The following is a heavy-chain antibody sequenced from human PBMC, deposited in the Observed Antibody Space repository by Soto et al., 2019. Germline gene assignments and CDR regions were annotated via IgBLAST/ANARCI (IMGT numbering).Heavy chain of an antibody. J-gene: IGHJ4*02. CDR1: GVTVSSNY. CDR2: IYSGGST. Sequence: EVLLVESGGGLVQPGGSLRLSCAASGVTVSSNYMSWVRQAPGKGLEWVSVIYSGGSTYYADSVKGRFTISRDNSKNTLYLQMNSLRAEDTAVYYCARHGYNYGGGYFDYGGQGTLVTVSS. D-gene: IGHD5-18*01. CDR3: ARHGYNYGGGYFDY. V-gene: IGHV3-66*04.